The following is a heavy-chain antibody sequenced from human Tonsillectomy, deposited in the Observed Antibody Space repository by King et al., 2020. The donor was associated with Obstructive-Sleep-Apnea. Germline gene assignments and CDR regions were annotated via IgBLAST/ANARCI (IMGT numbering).Heavy chain of an antibody. D-gene: IGHD6-19*01. Sequence: HVQLVESGGGVVQPGRSLRLSCAASGFTFSSYGMHWVRQAPGKGLEWVAFIRYDGSNKYYADSVKGRFTISRDNSKNTLYLQMNSLRAEDTAVYYCAKDLVRVEVAGDFDYWGQGTLVTVSS. J-gene: IGHJ4*02. V-gene: IGHV3-30*02. CDR3: AKDLVRVEVAGDFDY. CDR1: GFTFSSYG. CDR2: IRYDGSNK.